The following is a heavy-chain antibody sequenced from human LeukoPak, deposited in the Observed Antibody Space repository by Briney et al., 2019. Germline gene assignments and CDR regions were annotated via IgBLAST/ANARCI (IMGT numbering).Heavy chain of an antibody. J-gene: IGHJ6*03. Sequence: GGSLRLSCAASGFTFSSHWMSWVRQAPGKGLEWVANIKKDGSEKYYVDSVKGRFTISRDNAKSSLYLQMHSLRAEDTAVYYSARARSAAAGSLYYNYIDLWSKGNTVT. CDR2: IKKDGSEK. D-gene: IGHD6-13*01. CDR1: GFTFSSHW. V-gene: IGHV3-7*01. CDR3: ARARSAAAGSLYYNYIDL.